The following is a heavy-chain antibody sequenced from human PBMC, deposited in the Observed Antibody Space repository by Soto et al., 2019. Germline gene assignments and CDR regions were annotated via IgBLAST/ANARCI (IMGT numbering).Heavy chain of an antibody. D-gene: IGHD1-7*01. V-gene: IGHV2-5*01. CDR3: AQLGITVTTGYFDY. Sequence: QITLKESGPPLVKPTQTLTLTCTFSGFSLSTSAVGVGWIRQPPGKALEWLALIYWNDDKHYSPSLKSRLTITKDTSKKQVVLTMTNMDPVDTATYYCAQLGITVTTGYFDYWGQGTLVTVSS. J-gene: IGHJ4*02. CDR1: GFSLSTSAVG. CDR2: IYWNDDK.